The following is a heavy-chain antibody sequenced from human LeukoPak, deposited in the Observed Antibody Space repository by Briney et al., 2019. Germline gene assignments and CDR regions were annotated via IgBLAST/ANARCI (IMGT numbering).Heavy chain of an antibody. V-gene: IGHV1-2*02. D-gene: IGHD5-12*01. Sequence: RASVKVSCKASGYTFTGYYMRWVRQAPGQGLEWMGWINPNSGGTNYAQRFRGRVTMTRDTSISTAYMELSRLRSDDTAVYYCARPVVASKSALDYWGQGTLVTVSS. CDR2: INPNSGGT. J-gene: IGHJ4*02. CDR1: GYTFTGYY. CDR3: ARPVVASKSALDY.